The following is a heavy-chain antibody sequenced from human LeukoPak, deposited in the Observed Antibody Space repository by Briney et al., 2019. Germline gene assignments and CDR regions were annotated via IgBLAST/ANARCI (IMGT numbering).Heavy chain of an antibody. D-gene: IGHD5/OR15-5a*01. CDR2: INSDGSAT. CDR3: VRGDLRLHRSTPDC. J-gene: IGHJ4*02. V-gene: IGHV3-74*01. Sequence: GGSLRLSCAASGFGFTNYWMHWVRQAPGKGLVWVSHINSDGSATRYADSVKGRFTISRDNAMNTLYLQMNSLRGEDTAVYYCVRGDLRLHRSTPDCWGQGTLVTVSS. CDR1: GFGFTNYW.